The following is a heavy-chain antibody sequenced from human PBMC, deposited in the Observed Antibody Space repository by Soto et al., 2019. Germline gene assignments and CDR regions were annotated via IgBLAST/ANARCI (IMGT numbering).Heavy chain of an antibody. Sequence: ASVKVSCKASGYTFTIYGISWVRQAPGQGLEWMGWISAYNGDTNYAQKFQGRVTITADESTSTAYMELSSLGSEDTAVYYCARNLPPKFGELLSPWFDPWGQGTLVTVSS. D-gene: IGHD3-10*01. CDR3: ARNLPPKFGELLSPWFDP. V-gene: IGHV1-18*01. CDR2: ISAYNGDT. J-gene: IGHJ5*02. CDR1: GYTFTIYG.